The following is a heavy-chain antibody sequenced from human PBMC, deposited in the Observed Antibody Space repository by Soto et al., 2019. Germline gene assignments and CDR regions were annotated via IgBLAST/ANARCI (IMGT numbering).Heavy chain of an antibody. CDR3: ARGDSTGSPRGWFDP. CDR1: GYGFTRYG. CDR2: ISTYNGDT. J-gene: IGHJ5*02. Sequence: QVQLVQSGAEVKKPGASVQVSCKASGYGFTRYGINWVRQAPGQGLEWLGWISTYNGDTDYAQKFQGRVTMTTDTSPTTAYMDLRSLTSDDTAVYFCARGDSTGSPRGWFDPWGQGTLVTVSS. D-gene: IGHD2-8*02. V-gene: IGHV1-18*04.